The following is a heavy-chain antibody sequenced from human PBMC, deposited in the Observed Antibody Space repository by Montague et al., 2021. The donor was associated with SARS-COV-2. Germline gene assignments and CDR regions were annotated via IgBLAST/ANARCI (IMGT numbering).Heavy chain of an antibody. CDR1: GFTFSSYA. J-gene: IGHJ4*02. Sequence: SLRLSFAASGFTFSSYALHLVRQAPGKGPEWVAVISYNGRNKQFGDSVKGRATISRDNSKNTLYLQVDSLRTDDTAVYYCAREPKPVGYSYGYTFFDYWGQGTLVTVSS. CDR3: AREPKPVGYSYGYTFFDY. V-gene: IGHV3-30*03. D-gene: IGHD5-18*01. CDR2: ISYNGRNK.